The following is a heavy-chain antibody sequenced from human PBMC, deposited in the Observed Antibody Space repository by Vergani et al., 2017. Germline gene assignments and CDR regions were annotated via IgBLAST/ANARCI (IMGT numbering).Heavy chain of an antibody. Sequence: EVQLVESGGGLVQPGGSLRLSCAASGFTFSSYSMNWVRQAPGKGLEWVSYISSSSSTIYYADSVKGRFTISRDNAKNSLYLQMNSLRAEDTAVYYCARCVGAPFLMGDDAFDIWAKGQWSPSLQ. V-gene: IGHV3-48*01. CDR1: GFTFSSYS. CDR3: ARCVGAPFLMGDDAFDI. J-gene: IGHJ3*02. CDR2: ISSSSSTI. D-gene: IGHD1-26*01.